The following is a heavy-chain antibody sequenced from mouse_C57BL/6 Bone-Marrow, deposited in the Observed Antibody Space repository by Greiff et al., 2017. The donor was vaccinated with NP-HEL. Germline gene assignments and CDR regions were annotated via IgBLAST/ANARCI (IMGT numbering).Heavy chain of an antibody. V-gene: IGHV1-59*01. CDR2: IDPSDSYT. D-gene: IGHD1-1*01. Sequence: QVQLQQPGAELVRPGTSVKLSCKASGYTFTSYWMHWVKQRPGQGLEWIGVIDPSDSYTNYNQKFKGKATLTVDTSSSTAYMQLSSLTSEDSAVYYWAREYYGSSDGAMDYWGQGTSGTVSS. CDR3: AREYYGSSDGAMDY. J-gene: IGHJ4*01. CDR1: GYTFTSYW.